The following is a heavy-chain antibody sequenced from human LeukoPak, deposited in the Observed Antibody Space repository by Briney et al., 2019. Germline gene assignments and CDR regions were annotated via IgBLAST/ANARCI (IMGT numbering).Heavy chain of an antibody. CDR1: GFTFSSYW. J-gene: IGHJ4*02. CDR3: ARDHSFDY. Sequence: GGSLRLSCAVSGFTFSSYWLSWVRQAPGKGLEWVANIKEDGSEKDYVDSVKGRFTISRDNAKNSLYLQMNSLRAEDTAVYYCARDHSFDYWGQGTLVTVSS. V-gene: IGHV3-7*01. CDR2: IKEDGSEK.